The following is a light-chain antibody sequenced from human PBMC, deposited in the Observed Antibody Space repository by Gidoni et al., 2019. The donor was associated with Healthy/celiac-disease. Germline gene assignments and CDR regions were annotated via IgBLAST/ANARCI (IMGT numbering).Light chain of an antibody. V-gene: IGKV3-20*01. CDR1: QSVSSSY. Sequence: EIVLTQSPGTLSLSPGERATLSCRARQSVSSSYLAWYQQEPGQAPRLLIYCASSRATGIPDRFSGSGSGTDFTLTISRLEPEDFAVYYCQQYGSSPFTFGQGTRLEIK. J-gene: IGKJ5*01. CDR3: QQYGSSPFT. CDR2: CAS.